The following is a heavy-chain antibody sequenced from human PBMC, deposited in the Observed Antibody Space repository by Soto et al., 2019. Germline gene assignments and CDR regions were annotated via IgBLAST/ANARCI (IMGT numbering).Heavy chain of an antibody. J-gene: IGHJ6*02. V-gene: IGHV1-69*13. CDR2: IIPIFGTA. CDR1: GGTFSSYA. Sequence: SVKVSCKASGGTFSSYAISWVRQAPGQGLEWMGGIIPIFGTANYAQKFQGRVTITADESTSTAYMELSSLRSEDTAVYYCAREGNWNASRYYYYGMDVWGQGATVTVSS. D-gene: IGHD1-20*01. CDR3: AREGNWNASRYYYYGMDV.